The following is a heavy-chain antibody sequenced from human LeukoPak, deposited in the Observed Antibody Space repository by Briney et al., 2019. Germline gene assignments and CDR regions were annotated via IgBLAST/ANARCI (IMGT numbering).Heavy chain of an antibody. CDR2: ISASGGSI. CDR3: ARRGGFDY. CDR1: GGSISSGGYY. Sequence: LSLTCTVSGGSISSGGYYWSWIRQHPGKGLEWVSYISASGGSIYYADSVKGRFTISRDDAKNSLYLQMNSLRAEDTAVYYCARRGGFDYWGQGTLVTVSS. D-gene: IGHD3-16*01. J-gene: IGHJ4*02. V-gene: IGHV3-11*04.